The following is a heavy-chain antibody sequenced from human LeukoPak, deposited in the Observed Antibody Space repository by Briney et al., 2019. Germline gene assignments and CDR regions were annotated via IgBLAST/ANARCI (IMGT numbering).Heavy chain of an antibody. CDR3: ASSSSGWYSGWFDP. J-gene: IGHJ5*02. CDR2: INPNSGGT. CDR1: GYTFTGYY. D-gene: IGHD6-19*01. V-gene: IGHV1-2*02. Sequence: ASVKVSCKASGYTFTGYYMHWVRQAPGQGLEWMGWINPNSGGTNCAQKFQGRVTMTRDTSISTAYMELSRLRSDDTAVYYCASSSSGWYSGWFDPWGQGTLVTVSS.